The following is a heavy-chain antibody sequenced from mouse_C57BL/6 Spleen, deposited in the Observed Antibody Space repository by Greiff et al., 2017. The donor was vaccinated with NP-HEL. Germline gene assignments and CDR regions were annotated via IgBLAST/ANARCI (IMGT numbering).Heavy chain of an antibody. CDR1: GFTFSDYG. CDR3: ARHATVVADYFDY. D-gene: IGHD1-1*01. CDR2: ISNLAYSI. J-gene: IGHJ2*01. Sequence: EVMLVESGGGLVQPGGSLKLSCAASGFTFSDYGMAWVRQAPRKGPEWVAFISNLAYSIYYADTVTGRFTVSRENAKNTLYLEMSSLRSEDTAMYYCARHATVVADYFDYWGQGTTLTVSS. V-gene: IGHV5-15*01.